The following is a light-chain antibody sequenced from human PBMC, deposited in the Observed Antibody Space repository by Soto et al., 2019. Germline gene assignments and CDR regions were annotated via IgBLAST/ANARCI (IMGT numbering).Light chain of an antibody. CDR1: QSVSSSY. Sequence: EVVLTQSPGTLSLSPVERATLSCRASQSVSSSYLAWYQQKPGQAPRLLTHGASSRATGIPDRISGSGSETDFTLTISRLEPEDFAVYYCQQYGSSPITFAQGTRLEIK. CDR2: GAS. V-gene: IGKV3-20*01. CDR3: QQYGSSPIT. J-gene: IGKJ5*01.